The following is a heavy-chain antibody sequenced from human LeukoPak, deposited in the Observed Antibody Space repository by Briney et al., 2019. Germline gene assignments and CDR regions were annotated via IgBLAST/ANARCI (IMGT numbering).Heavy chain of an antibody. CDR3: ARQRCSGGSCFFSDYFDY. V-gene: IGHV4-39*01. Sequence: SETLSLTCTVSGGSISSSSYYWAWIRQSPGTGRECIGSIYYSGSTYYNPSLKSRVTISVDTSKNQFSLKLSSVTAADTAVYYCARQRCSGGSCFFSDYFDYWGQGALVTVSS. CDR2: IYYSGST. CDR1: GGSISSSSYY. J-gene: IGHJ4*02. D-gene: IGHD2-15*01.